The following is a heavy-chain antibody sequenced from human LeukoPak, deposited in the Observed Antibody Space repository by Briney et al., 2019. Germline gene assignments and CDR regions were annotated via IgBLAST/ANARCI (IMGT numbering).Heavy chain of an antibody. J-gene: IGHJ4*02. V-gene: IGHV4-34*01. D-gene: IGHD6-19*01. CDR2: INHSGST. CDR3: ARHSLIAVAGAFDY. CDR1: GGSFSGYY. Sequence: SETLSLTCAVYGGSFSGYYWSWIRQPPGKGLEWIGEINHSGSTNYNPSLKSRVTISVDTSKNQFSLEMSSVTAADTAMYYCARHSLIAVAGAFDYWGQGTLVTVSS.